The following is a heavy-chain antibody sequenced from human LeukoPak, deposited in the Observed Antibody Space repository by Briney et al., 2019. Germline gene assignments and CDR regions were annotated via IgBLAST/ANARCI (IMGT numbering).Heavy chain of an antibody. D-gene: IGHD5-12*01. Sequence: GGALRLSCATSGFTFSSFTMNWVRQAPGKGLEWGSTISDGSRDTHYAGSVKGRFTISRDDSQNIVYLQMDILRAEDTALYYCTTRLRNHFDYWGQGAQVTVSS. CDR3: TTRLRNHFDY. CDR1: GFTFSSFT. V-gene: IGHV3-23*01. J-gene: IGHJ4*02. CDR2: ISDGSRDT.